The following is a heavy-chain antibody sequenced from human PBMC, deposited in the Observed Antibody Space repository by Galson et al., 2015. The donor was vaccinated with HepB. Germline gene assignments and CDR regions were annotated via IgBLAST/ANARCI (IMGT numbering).Heavy chain of an antibody. J-gene: IGHJ4*02. CDR3: ARDGEYSYGPYYFDY. Sequence: SVKVSCKASGYTFTDYYIHWVRLAPGQGLEWMGWINPNSGGTNYAQKFQGRVTMTRDTSISTAYMELRSLRSDDTAVYYCARDGEYSYGPYYFDYWGQGTLVTVSS. CDR2: INPNSGGT. D-gene: IGHD5-18*01. CDR1: GYTFTDYY. V-gene: IGHV1-2*02.